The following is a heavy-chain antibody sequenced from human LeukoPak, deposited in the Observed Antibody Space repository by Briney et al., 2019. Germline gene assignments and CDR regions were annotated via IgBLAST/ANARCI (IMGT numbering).Heavy chain of an antibody. CDR3: ARDARLGEVKYYMDV. CDR2: ISSSGSTI. V-gene: IGHV3-48*03. Sequence: PRGSLSLSCAASGFTFSSYEMNWVRQAPGKGLEWVSYISSSGSTIYYADSVKGRFTISRDNAKNSLYLQMNSLRAEDTAVYYCARDARLGEVKYYMDVWGKGTTVTVSS. J-gene: IGHJ6*03. CDR1: GFTFSSYE. D-gene: IGHD3-16*01.